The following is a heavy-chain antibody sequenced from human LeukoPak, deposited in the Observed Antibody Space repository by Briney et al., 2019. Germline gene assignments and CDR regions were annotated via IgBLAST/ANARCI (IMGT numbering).Heavy chain of an antibody. Sequence: GGSLRLSCAASGFTFSSYAMSWVRQAPGKGLEWVSAISGSGGSTYYADSVKGRFTISRDNAKNSLYLQMNSLRAEDTAVYYCARDVGGNWFDPWGQGTLATVSS. D-gene: IGHD3-16*01. CDR2: ISGSGGST. CDR3: ARDVGGNWFDP. CDR1: GFTFSSYA. V-gene: IGHV3-23*01. J-gene: IGHJ5*02.